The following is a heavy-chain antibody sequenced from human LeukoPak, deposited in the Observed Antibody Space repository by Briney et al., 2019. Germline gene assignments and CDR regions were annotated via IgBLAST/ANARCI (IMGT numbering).Heavy chain of an antibody. Sequence: GGSLRLSCAASGFTFSDYYMSWIRQAPGKGLEWVSYISSSGSTIYYADSVKGRFTISRDNAKNSLYLQMNSLRAEDTAVYYCARPPPGCSGGSCYSVERGYWGQGTLVTVSS. CDR3: ARPPPGCSGGSCYSVERGY. V-gene: IGHV3-11*01. J-gene: IGHJ4*02. CDR1: GFTFSDYY. CDR2: ISSSGSTI. D-gene: IGHD2-15*01.